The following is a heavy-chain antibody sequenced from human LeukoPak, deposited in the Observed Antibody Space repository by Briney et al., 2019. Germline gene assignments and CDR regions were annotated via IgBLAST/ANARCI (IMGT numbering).Heavy chain of an antibody. J-gene: IGHJ4*02. D-gene: IGHD3-10*02. CDR2: ISSSGSYT. Sequence: GGSLRLSCAASGFSFSNAWMSWVRQAPGKGLEWISYISSSGSYTNYTDSVKGRFTISRDNAKNSLYLHLNSLRAEDTAVYYCARIRDYVFDYWGQGALVTVSS. CDR3: ARIRDYVFDY. CDR1: GFSFSNAW. V-gene: IGHV3-11*03.